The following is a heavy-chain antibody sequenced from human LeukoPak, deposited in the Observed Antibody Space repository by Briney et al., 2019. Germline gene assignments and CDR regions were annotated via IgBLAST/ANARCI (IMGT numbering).Heavy chain of an antibody. D-gene: IGHD1-26*01. V-gene: IGHV3-72*01. CDR2: SRDKANSHTT. Sequence: GGSLRLSCAASGFTFSDYYMDWVRQAPGKGLEWVGRSRDKANSHTTDYAASVKGTFTISRDDSKTSLYLQMNSLKTEGTVVYYGARGLSGTWRWFFDGWGQGTLVSVSS. CDR1: GFTFSDYY. J-gene: IGHJ4*02. CDR3: ARGLSGTWRWFFDG.